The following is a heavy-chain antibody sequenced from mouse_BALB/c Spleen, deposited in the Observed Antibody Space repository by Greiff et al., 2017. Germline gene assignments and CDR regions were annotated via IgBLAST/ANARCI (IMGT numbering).Heavy chain of an antibody. D-gene: IGHD2-1*01. CDR1: GFNIKDTY. J-gene: IGHJ3*01. Sequence: VHVKQSGAELVKPGASVKLSCTASGFNIKDTYMHWVKQRPEQGLEWIGRIDPANGNTKYDPKFQGKATITADTSSNTAYLQLSSLTSEDTAVYYCARYYYGNYPFAYWGQGTLVTVSA. CDR2: IDPANGNT. CDR3: ARYYYGNYPFAY. V-gene: IGHV14-3*02.